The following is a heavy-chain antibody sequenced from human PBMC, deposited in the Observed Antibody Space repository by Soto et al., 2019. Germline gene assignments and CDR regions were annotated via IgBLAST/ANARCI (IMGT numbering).Heavy chain of an antibody. CDR2: IYYSGST. CDR3: ARDGERFSGGYYYYYMDV. D-gene: IGHD3-3*01. V-gene: IGHV4-31*03. J-gene: IGHJ6*03. Sequence: PSETLSLTCTVSGGSISSGGYYWSWIRQHPGKGLEWIGYIYYSGSTYYNSSLKSRVTISVDTSKNQFSLKLSSVTAADTAVYYCARDGERFSGGYYYYYMDVWGKGTTVTVSS. CDR1: GGSISSGGYY.